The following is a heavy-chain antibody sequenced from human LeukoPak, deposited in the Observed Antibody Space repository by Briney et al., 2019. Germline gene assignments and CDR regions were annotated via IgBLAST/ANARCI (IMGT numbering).Heavy chain of an antibody. D-gene: IGHD5-24*01. CDR3: ASRGRDEYNYYPDY. CDR1: GFTFSDHY. J-gene: IGHJ4*02. CDR2: TRNKANSYTT. Sequence: GGSLRLSCAASGFTFSDHYMDWVRQAPGKGLEWVGRTRNKANSYTTEYAASVKGRFTISRDDSKNSLYLQLNSLKTEDTAVYYCASRGRDEYNYYPDYRGQGTQVTVSS. V-gene: IGHV3-72*01.